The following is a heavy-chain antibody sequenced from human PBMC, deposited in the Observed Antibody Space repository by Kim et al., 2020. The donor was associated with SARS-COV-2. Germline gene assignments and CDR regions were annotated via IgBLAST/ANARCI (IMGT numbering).Heavy chain of an antibody. V-gene: IGHV3-30*18. Sequence: GGSLRLSCAASGFTFSSYGMHWVRQAPGKGLEWVAVISYDGSNKYYADSVKGRFTISRDNSKNTLYLQMNSLRAEDTAVYYCAKDTYSSSWYHPYYYYYGMDVWGQGTMVTVSS. CDR1: GFTFSSYG. D-gene: IGHD6-13*01. J-gene: IGHJ6*02. CDR3: AKDTYSSSWYHPYYYYYGMDV. CDR2: ISYDGSNK.